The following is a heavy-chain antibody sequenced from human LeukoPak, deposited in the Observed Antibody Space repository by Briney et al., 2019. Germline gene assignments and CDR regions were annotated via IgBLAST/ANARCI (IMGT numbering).Heavy chain of an antibody. CDR2: ISAYNGNT. CDR1: GYTFTSYG. CDR3: ARVSSHRNYDFWSGYYSPPDY. J-gene: IGHJ4*02. V-gene: IGHV1-18*01. D-gene: IGHD3-3*01. Sequence: GASVKVSCKASGYTFTSYGISWVRQAPGQGLEWMGWISAYNGNTNYAQKLQGRVTMTTDTSTSTAYMELRSLRSDDTAVYYCARVSSHRNYDFWSGYYSPPDYWGQGTLDTVSS.